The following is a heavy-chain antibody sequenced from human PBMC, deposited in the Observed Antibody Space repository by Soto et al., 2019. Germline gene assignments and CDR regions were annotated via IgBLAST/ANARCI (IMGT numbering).Heavy chain of an antibody. J-gene: IGHJ3*02. Sequence: QITLKESGPTLVKPTQTLTLTCTFSGFSLSTSGVGVGWIRQPPGKALEWLALIYWDDDKRYSPSLKSRLTITKXTSXNXAVLTMTNMDPVDTATYYCAHRGYDFWSGSHAAFDIWGQGTMVTVSS. CDR1: GFSLSTSGVG. CDR3: AHRGYDFWSGSHAAFDI. CDR2: IYWDDDK. D-gene: IGHD3-3*01. V-gene: IGHV2-5*02.